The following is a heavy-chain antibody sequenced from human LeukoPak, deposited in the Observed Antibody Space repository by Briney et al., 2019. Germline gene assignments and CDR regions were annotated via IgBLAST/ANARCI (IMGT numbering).Heavy chain of an antibody. V-gene: IGHV3-30*02. CDR1: GFTFSSYG. D-gene: IGHD5-12*01. Sequence: GGSLRLSCAASGFTFSSYGMHWVRQAPGKGLEWVAFIRSDGSNKYYADSVKGRFTISRDNSKNTLYLQMNSLRAEDTAVYYCAKAGGYDLDYYYYMDVWGKGTTVTISS. CDR3: AKAGGYDLDYYYYMDV. CDR2: IRSDGSNK. J-gene: IGHJ6*03.